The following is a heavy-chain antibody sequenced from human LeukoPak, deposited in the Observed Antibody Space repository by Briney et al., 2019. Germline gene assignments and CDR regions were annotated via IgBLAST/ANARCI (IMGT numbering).Heavy chain of an antibody. D-gene: IGHD2-2*01. V-gene: IGHV3-64*04. Sequence: TGGSLRLSCAASGFTFSSYAMSWVRQAPGKGLEYVSAISSSGGGTYYADSVKGRFTISRDNSKNTLYLQMNSLRAEDTAVYYCARDEISFFDYWGQGTLVTVSS. CDR1: GFTFSSYA. J-gene: IGHJ4*02. CDR2: ISSSGGGT. CDR3: ARDEISFFDY.